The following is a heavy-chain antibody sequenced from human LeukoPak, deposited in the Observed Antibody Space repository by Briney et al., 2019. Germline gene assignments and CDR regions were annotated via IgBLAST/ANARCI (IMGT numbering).Heavy chain of an antibody. CDR1: GGSISSYY. Sequence: PSETLSLTCTVSGGSISSYYWSWIRQPPGKGLEWIGYIYTSGSTNYNPSLKSRVTISVDTSKNQFSLKLSSVTAADTAVYYCARHRVISSYGSGSYNVGWFDPWGHGTLVNVS. V-gene: IGHV4-4*09. D-gene: IGHD3-10*01. CDR2: IYTSGST. CDR3: ARHRVISSYGSGSYNVGWFDP. J-gene: IGHJ5*02.